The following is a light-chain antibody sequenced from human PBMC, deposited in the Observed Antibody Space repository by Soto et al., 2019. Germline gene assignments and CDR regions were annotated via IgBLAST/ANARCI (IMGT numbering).Light chain of an antibody. CDR1: SSDVGSYNL. CDR2: EGT. Sequence: QSALTQPVSVSGSPGQSITISCTGTSSDVGSYNLVSWYQQHPGKAPKLMIYEGTKRPSGVSNRFSGSKSGNTASLTISGLQAEDEADYHCCSYAGSSTWVFGGGTKVTVL. J-gene: IGLJ3*02. V-gene: IGLV2-23*01. CDR3: CSYAGSSTWV.